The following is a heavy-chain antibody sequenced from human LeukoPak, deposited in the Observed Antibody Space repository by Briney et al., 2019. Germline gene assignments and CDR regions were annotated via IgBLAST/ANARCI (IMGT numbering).Heavy chain of an antibody. CDR1: GYTFTSYG. D-gene: IGHD3-3*01. V-gene: IGHV1-18*01. J-gene: IGHJ4*02. Sequence: ASVKVSCKASGYTFTSYGISWVRQAPGQGLEWMGWISAYNGNTNYAQKFQGRVTITTDESTSTAYMELSSLRSEDTAVYYCAREVYDFWSGYFDYWGQGTLVTVSS. CDR3: AREVYDFWSGYFDY. CDR2: ISAYNGNT.